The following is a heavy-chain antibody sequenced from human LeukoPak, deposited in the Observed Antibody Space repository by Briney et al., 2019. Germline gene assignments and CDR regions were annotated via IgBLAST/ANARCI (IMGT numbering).Heavy chain of an antibody. CDR1: GFTFSSYS. CDR2: ISSSSSTI. Sequence: PGRSLRLSCAASGFTFSSYSMNWVRQAPGKGLEWVSYISSSSSTIYYADSVKGRFTTSRDNAKNSLYLQMNSLRAEDTAVYYCARIIAAAGTRDWGQGTLVTVSS. D-gene: IGHD6-13*01. J-gene: IGHJ4*02. V-gene: IGHV3-48*01. CDR3: ARIIAAAGTRD.